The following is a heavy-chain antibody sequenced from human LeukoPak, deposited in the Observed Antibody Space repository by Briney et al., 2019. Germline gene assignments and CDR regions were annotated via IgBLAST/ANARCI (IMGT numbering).Heavy chain of an antibody. J-gene: IGHJ4*02. CDR1: GFTFSSYA. CDR3: AKGRYLTVTTRYFDY. V-gene: IGHV3-23*01. D-gene: IGHD4-17*01. Sequence: GGSLRLSCAASGFTFSSYAMSWVRQAPGKGLEWVSAISGSGGSTYYADSVKGRFTISRDNSKNTLNLQMNSLRAEDTAVYYCAKGRYLTVTTRYFDYWGQGTLVTVSS. CDR2: ISGSGGST.